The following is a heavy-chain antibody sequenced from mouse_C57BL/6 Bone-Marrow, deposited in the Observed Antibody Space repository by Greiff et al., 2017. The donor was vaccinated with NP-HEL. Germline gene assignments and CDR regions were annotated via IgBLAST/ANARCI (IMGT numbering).Heavy chain of an antibody. D-gene: IGHD2-1*01. CDR3: ARGIYYGNFDFDY. CDR2: ISDGGSYT. V-gene: IGHV5-4*01. J-gene: IGHJ2*01. CDR1: GFTFSSYA. Sequence: EVQLVESGGGLVKPGGSLKLSCAASGFTFSSYAMSWVRQTPEKRLEWVATISDGGSYTYYPDNVKGRFTISRDNAKNNLYLQMSHLKSEETAMYYCARGIYYGNFDFDYWGQGTTLTVSS.